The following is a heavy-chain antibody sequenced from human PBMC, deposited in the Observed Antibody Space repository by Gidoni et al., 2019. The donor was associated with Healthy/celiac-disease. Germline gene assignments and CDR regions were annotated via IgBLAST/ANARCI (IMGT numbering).Heavy chain of an antibody. CDR3: ASQSSGSGEFDY. CDR2: IYYSGST. J-gene: IGHJ4*02. V-gene: IGHV4-39*01. Sequence: QLQLQESSPGLVKPSETLSLTCTVSGGSISSSSYYWGWIRQPPGKGLEWIGSIYYSGSTYYNPSLKSRVTISVDTSKNQFSLKLSSVTAADTAVYYCASQSSGSGEFDYWGQGTLVTVSS. D-gene: IGHD3-10*01. CDR1: GGSISSSSYY.